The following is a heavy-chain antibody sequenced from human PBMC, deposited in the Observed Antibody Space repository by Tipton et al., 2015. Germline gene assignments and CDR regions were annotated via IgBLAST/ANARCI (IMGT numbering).Heavy chain of an antibody. J-gene: IGHJ4*02. D-gene: IGHD3-10*01. CDR1: TYSISRDSY. CDR3: ARGLLLWFGMSDC. Sequence: TLSLTCTISTYSISRDSYWGWIRQPPGKGLEWIGAISHSGSTYYNPSLRSRVTISRDTSKNQFSLKLNSVTAADTAVYYCARGLLLWFGMSDCWGRGTLVTVSS. V-gene: IGHV4-38-2*02. CDR2: ISHSGST.